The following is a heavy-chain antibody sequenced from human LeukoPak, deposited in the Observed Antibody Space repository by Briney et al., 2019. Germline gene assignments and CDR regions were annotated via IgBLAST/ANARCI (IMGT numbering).Heavy chain of an antibody. J-gene: IGHJ6*04. D-gene: IGHD3-10*02. V-gene: IGHV3-48*04. CDR1: GFTFSSYW. Sequence: GGSLRLSCAASGFTFSSYWMSWVRQAPGKGLEWVSYISSSGSTIYYADSVKGRFTISRDNAKNSLYLQMNSLRAEDMAVYYCAELGITMIGGVWGKGTTVTISS. CDR3: AELGITMIGGV. CDR2: ISSSGSTI.